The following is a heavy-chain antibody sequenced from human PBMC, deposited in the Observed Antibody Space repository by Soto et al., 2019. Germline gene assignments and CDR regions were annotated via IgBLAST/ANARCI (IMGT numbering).Heavy chain of an antibody. CDR1: GASISSSGYC. CDR3: ARDKGVSCPFDH. D-gene: IGHD2-8*01. V-gene: IGHV4-31*03. J-gene: IGHJ4*02. CDR2: VDYSWIT. Sequence: TLCGTCSVSGASISSSGYCCTWIRQHPGKGVEWIGYVDYSWITYYNPSLKSRVTISVDTSRNQFSLNLRSVTAAATAVYYCARDKGVSCPFDHWGQGTLVTVYS.